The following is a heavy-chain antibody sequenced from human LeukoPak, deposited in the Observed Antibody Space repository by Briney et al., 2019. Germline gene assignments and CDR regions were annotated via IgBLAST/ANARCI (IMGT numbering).Heavy chain of an antibody. CDR3: ARDVAASIDYYYYYYMDV. V-gene: IGHV4-39*07. Sequence: SETLSLTCTVSGGSISSSSYYWGWIRQPPGKGLEWIGEIYHSGSTNYNPSLKSRVTISVDKSKNQFSLKLSSVTAADTAVYYCARDVAASIDYYYYYYMDVWGKGTTVTVSS. CDR2: IYHSGST. CDR1: GGSISSSSYY. D-gene: IGHD2-21*01. J-gene: IGHJ6*03.